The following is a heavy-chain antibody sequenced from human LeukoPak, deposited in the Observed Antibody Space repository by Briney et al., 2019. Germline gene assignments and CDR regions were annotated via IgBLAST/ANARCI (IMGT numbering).Heavy chain of an antibody. D-gene: IGHD6-13*01. J-gene: IGHJ4*02. CDR3: AKDHVTSSSWFPDY. V-gene: IGHV3-30*18. Sequence: AGGSLRLSYAASGFTFSNYGMHCVRQAPGKGLEWVAGISEDGIKKHYADSVKGRFTISRDNSKNMLYLQMSSLRAEDTAVYYCAKDHVTSSSWFPDYWGQGTLVTVSS. CDR2: ISEDGIKK. CDR1: GFTFSNYG.